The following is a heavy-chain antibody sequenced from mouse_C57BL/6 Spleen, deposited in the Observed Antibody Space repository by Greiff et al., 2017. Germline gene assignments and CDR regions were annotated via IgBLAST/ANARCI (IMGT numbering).Heavy chain of an antibody. V-gene: IGHV1-59*01. CDR1: GYTFTSYW. CDR2: IDPSDSYT. Sequence: VQLQQPGAELVRPGTSVKLSCTASGYTFTSYWMHWVKQRPGQGLEWIGVIDPSDSYTNYNQKIKGKATLTVDTSSSTAYMQLSSLTSEDSAVYYCARGDTRDWGQGTLVTVSA. CDR3: ARGDTRD. J-gene: IGHJ3*01. D-gene: IGHD5-1-1*01.